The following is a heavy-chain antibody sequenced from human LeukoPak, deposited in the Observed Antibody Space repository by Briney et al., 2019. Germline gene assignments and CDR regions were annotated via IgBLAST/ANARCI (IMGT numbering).Heavy chain of an antibody. CDR3: ASPNPDY. D-gene: IGHD1-14*01. Sequence: GGSLRLSCAASGFTFSSWYMYWVRQRPGKGLEWLCRITSDGTTSYYADSVRGRFTISRDNAKNTLYLQMNSLTDEDTAVYYCASPNPDYWGQGTLVTVSS. CDR1: GFTFSSWY. V-gene: IGHV3-74*01. J-gene: IGHJ4*02. CDR2: ITSDGTTS.